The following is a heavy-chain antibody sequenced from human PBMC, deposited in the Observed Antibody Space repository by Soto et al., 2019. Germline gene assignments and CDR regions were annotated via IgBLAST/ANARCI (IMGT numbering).Heavy chain of an antibody. J-gene: IGHJ3*02. V-gene: IGHV2-5*01. CDR1: GFSLSTRAGG. CDR3: EHRHELGSFDI. CDR2: IYWNDDK. Sequence: SGPTLVNPTQTLTLTCTFSGFSLSTRAGGVGWIRQPPGKALEWLALIYWNDDKRYSPSLKNRLTITKDTSKNHVVLTMTNMDPVDTAKYYCEHRHELGSFDIWGQGTKVTVSS. D-gene: IGHD1-26*01.